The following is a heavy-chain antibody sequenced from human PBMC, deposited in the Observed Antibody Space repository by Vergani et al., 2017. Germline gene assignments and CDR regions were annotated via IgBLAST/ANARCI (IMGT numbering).Heavy chain of an antibody. CDR3: AKSGWLQHFGAHYFDS. CDR2: LTASGSGI. Sequence: EVQLLESGGRLLQPGGSLRLSCVASGFAFGRYAMSWVRQAPGKGLGWVSVLTASGSGISYADSVRGRFTISRDNSKNTLFLQMDSLRAEDTAVYYCAKSGWLQHFGAHYFDSWGQGILVTVSS. D-gene: IGHD5-24*01. CDR1: GFAFGRYA. V-gene: IGHV3-23*01. J-gene: IGHJ4*02.